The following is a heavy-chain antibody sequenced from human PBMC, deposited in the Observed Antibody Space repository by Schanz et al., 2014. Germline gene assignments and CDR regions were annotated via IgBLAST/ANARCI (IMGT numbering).Heavy chain of an antibody. D-gene: IGHD2-15*01. J-gene: IGHJ4*02. CDR2: IWSDGSGK. CDR1: GFIFSNYG. V-gene: IGHV3-33*01. CDR3: ARDRGYCSGGSCLTFDY. Sequence: QVQLVESGGGVVQPGGSLRLSCAASGFIFSNYGMHWVRQAPGKGLEWVAVIWSDGSGKYYADSVKGRFTISRDSPKNTLYLQMNSLRAGDTAVYYCARDRGYCSGGSCLTFDYWGQGTLVTVSS.